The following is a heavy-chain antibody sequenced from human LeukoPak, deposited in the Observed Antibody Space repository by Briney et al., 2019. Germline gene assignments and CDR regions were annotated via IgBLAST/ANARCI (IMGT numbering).Heavy chain of an antibody. CDR3: ATSITIFGVPSTPDY. V-gene: IGHV1-24*01. D-gene: IGHD3-3*01. CDR1: GYTLTELS. CDR2: FDPEDGET. Sequence: GASVKVSCKVSGYTLTELSMHWVRQAPGKGLEWMGGFDPEDGETIYAQKFQGRVTMTEDTSTDTAYMELSSLRSEDTAVYYCATSITIFGVPSTPDYWGQGTLVTVST. J-gene: IGHJ4*02.